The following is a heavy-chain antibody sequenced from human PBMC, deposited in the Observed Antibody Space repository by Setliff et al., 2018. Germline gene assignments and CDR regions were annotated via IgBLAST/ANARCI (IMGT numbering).Heavy chain of an antibody. J-gene: IGHJ6*02. CDR2: IIPILGIA. Sequence: SVKVSCKASGGTFSSYAISWVRQAPGQGLEWMGGIIPILGIANYAQKFQGRVTITADKSTSTAYMELSSLGSEGTAVYYCARRYCSGGSCLEYYYYGMDVWGQGTTVTVSS. D-gene: IGHD2-15*01. V-gene: IGHV1-69*10. CDR1: GGTFSSYA. CDR3: ARRYCSGGSCLEYYYYGMDV.